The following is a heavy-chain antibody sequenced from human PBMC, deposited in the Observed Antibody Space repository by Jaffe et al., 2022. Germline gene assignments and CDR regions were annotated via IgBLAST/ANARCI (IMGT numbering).Heavy chain of an antibody. V-gene: IGHV3-74*01. CDR1: GFTFSNYW. Sequence: EVQLVESGGGLVRPGGSLRLSCAASGFTFSNYWMHWVRQAPGKGLMWVSRINTDGSSTDYAASVKGRFTISRDNTRNTLYLQMNSLRTEDTAVYYCASQLGSGYWGQGTLVTVSS. J-gene: IGHJ4*02. CDR2: INTDGSST. CDR3: ASQLGSGY. D-gene: IGHD7-27*01.